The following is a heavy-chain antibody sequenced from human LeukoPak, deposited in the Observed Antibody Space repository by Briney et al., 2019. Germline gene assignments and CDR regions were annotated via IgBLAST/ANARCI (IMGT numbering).Heavy chain of an antibody. CDR3: ARDIVDSSSWYYFDY. CDR1: GFTFSSYG. V-gene: IGHV3-48*04. J-gene: IGHJ4*02. D-gene: IGHD6-13*01. CDR2: ISSSGSTI. Sequence: PGGSLRLSCAASGFTFSSYGMHWVRQAPGKGLEWVSYISSSGSTIYYADSVKGRFTISRDNAKNSLYLQMNSLRAEDTAVYYCARDIVDSSSWYYFDYWGQGTLVTVSS.